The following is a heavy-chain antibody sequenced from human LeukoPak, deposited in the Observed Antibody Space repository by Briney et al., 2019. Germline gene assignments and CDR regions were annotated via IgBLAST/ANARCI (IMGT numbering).Heavy chain of an antibody. CDR1: GFTVSTYG. CDR3: APERWGDALDI. Sequence: PGGSLRLSCAASGFTVSTYGLHWVRQAPGKGLEWVAVISYDRSRKFYADSVKGRFTISRDNSQNTLYLQMNSLRDEDTAIYYCAPERWGDALDIWGQGTLVTVSS. CDR2: ISYDRSRK. D-gene: IGHD3-16*01. J-gene: IGHJ3*02. V-gene: IGHV3-30*03.